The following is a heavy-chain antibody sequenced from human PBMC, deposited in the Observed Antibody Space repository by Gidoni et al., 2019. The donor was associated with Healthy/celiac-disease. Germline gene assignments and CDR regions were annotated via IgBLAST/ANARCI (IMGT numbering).Heavy chain of an antibody. D-gene: IGHD3-10*01. Sequence: EVQLVESGGGLVTPGGSLRLSCAASGFTFSSNSMNWVRQAPGKVLEWVSSISSSSSYIYYADSVKGRFTISRDNAKNSLYLQMNSLRAEDTAVYYCARLILLWFGELLYFDYWGQGTLVTVSS. CDR2: ISSSSSYI. CDR3: ARLILLWFGELLYFDY. V-gene: IGHV3-21*01. CDR1: GFTFSSNS. J-gene: IGHJ4*02.